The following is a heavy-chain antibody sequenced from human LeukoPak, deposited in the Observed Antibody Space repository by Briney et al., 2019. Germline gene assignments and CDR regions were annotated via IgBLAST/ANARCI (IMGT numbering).Heavy chain of an antibody. J-gene: IGHJ4*02. Sequence: GGSLRLSCAASGFTFSNSWMSWVRQATGKGLEWVANIKQDGSEKYYVDSVKGRFTISRDNAKNSLYLQLNSLRAEDTAVYYCARDGPSGYYAYYFDYWGQGTLVTVSS. V-gene: IGHV3-7*01. D-gene: IGHD3-22*01. CDR1: GFTFSNSW. CDR3: ARDGPSGYYAYYFDY. CDR2: IKQDGSEK.